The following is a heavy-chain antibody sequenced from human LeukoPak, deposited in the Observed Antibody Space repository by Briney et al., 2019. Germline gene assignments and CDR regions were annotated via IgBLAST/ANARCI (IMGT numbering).Heavy chain of an antibody. V-gene: IGHV1-69*13. Sequence: ASVKVSCKASGGTFSSYAISWVRQAPGQGLEWMGGIIPIFGTANYAQKFQGRVTITADESTSTAYMGLSSLRSEDTAVYYCARAQGDYEPYYFDYWGQGTLVTVSS. J-gene: IGHJ4*02. D-gene: IGHD4-17*01. CDR3: ARAQGDYEPYYFDY. CDR1: GGTFSSYA. CDR2: IIPIFGTA.